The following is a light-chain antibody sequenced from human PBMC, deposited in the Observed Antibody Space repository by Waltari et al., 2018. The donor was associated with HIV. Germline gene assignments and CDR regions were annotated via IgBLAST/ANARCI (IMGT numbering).Light chain of an antibody. Sequence: EIVLTQSPGTLSFSPGERATLSCRASQSLSSNYLAWYQEKPGQAPSHLIFAASSTASGIPARFSGSGAGTDFSLTISSLEPEDFAVYYCQQYGSSPPITFGQGTRLEIK. J-gene: IGKJ5*01. V-gene: IGKV3-20*01. CDR1: QSLSSNY. CDR2: AAS. CDR3: QQYGSSPPIT.